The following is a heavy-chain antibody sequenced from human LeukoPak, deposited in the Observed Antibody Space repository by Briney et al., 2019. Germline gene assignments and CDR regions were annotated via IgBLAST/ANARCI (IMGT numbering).Heavy chain of an antibody. V-gene: IGHV3-23*01. CDR1: GFTFDSYA. J-gene: IGHJ4*02. CDR3: ARGLWLSLNYFDY. Sequence: GGSLRLSCAASGFTFDSYAMSWGRQAPGKGLEWVSSISGSDGNTYYADSVKGRFTISRENYKNTVYLQMNSLRAEDTAVYYCARGLWLSLNYFDYWGQGTLVTVSS. CDR2: ISGSDGNT. D-gene: IGHD3-16*02.